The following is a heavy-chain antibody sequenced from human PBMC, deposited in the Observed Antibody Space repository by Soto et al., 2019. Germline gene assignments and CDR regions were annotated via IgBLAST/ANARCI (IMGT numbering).Heavy chain of an antibody. V-gene: IGHV5-10-1*01. J-gene: IGHJ6*02. CDR3: ARCFHYYDSSGYGMDV. CDR2: IDPSDSYT. CDR1: GYSFTSYW. Sequence: PGESLKISCKGSGYSFTSYWISWVRQMPGKGLEWMGRIDPSDSYTNYSPSFQGHVTISADKSISTAYLQWSSLKASDTAMYYCARCFHYYDSSGYGMDVWGQGTTVNVS. D-gene: IGHD3-22*01.